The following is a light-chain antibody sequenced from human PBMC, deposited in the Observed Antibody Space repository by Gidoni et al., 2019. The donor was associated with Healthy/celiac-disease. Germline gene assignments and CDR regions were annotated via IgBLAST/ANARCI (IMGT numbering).Light chain of an antibody. J-gene: IGKJ4*01. Sequence: VALGERATINCKSSQSVLYSSNNKNYLAWYQQKPGQPPKLLIYWASTRESGVPDRFSGSGSGTDFTLTISSLQAEDVAVYYCQQYYSTPTFGGETKVEIK. CDR2: WAS. CDR1: QSVLYSSNNKNY. CDR3: QQYYSTPT. V-gene: IGKV4-1*01.